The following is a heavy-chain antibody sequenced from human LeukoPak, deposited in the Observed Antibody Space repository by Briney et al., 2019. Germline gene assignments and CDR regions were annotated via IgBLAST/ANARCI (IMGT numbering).Heavy chain of an antibody. J-gene: IGHJ5*02. CDR1: GYSISSGYY. CDR2: IYHSGST. CDR3: ARTGSNNWFDP. D-gene: IGHD1-1*01. Sequence: KPSETLSLTCTVSGYSISSGYYWGWIRQPPGKGLEWIGSIYHSGSTYYNPSLKSRVTISVDTSKNQFSLKLSSVTAADTAVYYCARTGSNNWFDPWGQGTLVTVSS. V-gene: IGHV4-38-2*02.